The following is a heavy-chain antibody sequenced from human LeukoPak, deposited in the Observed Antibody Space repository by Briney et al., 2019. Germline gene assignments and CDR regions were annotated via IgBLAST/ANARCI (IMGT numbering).Heavy chain of an antibody. V-gene: IGHV4-59*01. CDR1: GGSISSYY. J-gene: IGHJ3*02. Sequence: SETLSLTCTVSGGSISSYYWSWIRQPPGKGLEWIGYIYYSGCTNYNPSLKSRVTISVDTSKNQFSLKLSSVTAADTAVYYCARDKYYYDSSGSSIWGQGTMVTVSS. D-gene: IGHD3-22*01. CDR3: ARDKYYYDSSGSSI. CDR2: IYYSGCT.